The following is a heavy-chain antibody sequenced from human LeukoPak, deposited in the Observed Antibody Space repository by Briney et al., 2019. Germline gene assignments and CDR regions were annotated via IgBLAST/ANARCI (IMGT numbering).Heavy chain of an antibody. CDR3: ARRRRAPIAVAGGPFDY. CDR2: INHSGST. Sequence: PSETLSLTCAVYGGSFSGYYWSWIRQPPGKGLEWIGEINHSGSTNYNPSLKSRVTISVDTSKNQFSLKLSSVTAADTAVYYCARRRRAPIAVAGGPFDYWGQGTLVTVSS. D-gene: IGHD6-19*01. V-gene: IGHV4-34*01. CDR1: GGSFSGYY. J-gene: IGHJ4*02.